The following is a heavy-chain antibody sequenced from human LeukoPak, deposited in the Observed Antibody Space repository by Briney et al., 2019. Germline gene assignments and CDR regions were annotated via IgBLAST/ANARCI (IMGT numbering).Heavy chain of an antibody. D-gene: IGHD5-18*01. V-gene: IGHV1-46*01. CDR2: INPSGGST. Sequence: GASVKVSCKASGYTITSFYMHWVRQAPGQGLEWMGIINPSGGSTSYAQKFQGRVTMTRDMSTSTVYMELSSLRSEDTAVYYCARDLGYGYGLGYYYMDVWGKGTTVTVSS. CDR1: GYTITSFY. J-gene: IGHJ6*03. CDR3: ARDLGYGYGLGYYYMDV.